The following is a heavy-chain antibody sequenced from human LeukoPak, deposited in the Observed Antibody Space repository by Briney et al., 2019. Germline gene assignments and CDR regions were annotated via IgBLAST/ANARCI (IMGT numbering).Heavy chain of an antibody. Sequence: SETLSLTCTVSGGSISSGDYYWSGIRQPPGKGLEWIGYIYYSGNTYYNPSLKSRVTISVDTSKNQFSLKLSSVTAADTAVYYCARDESYDSSSRAFDIWGQGTMVTASS. CDR3: ARDESYDSSSRAFDI. CDR1: GGSISSGDYY. D-gene: IGHD3-22*01. J-gene: IGHJ3*02. V-gene: IGHV4-30-4*01. CDR2: IYYSGNT.